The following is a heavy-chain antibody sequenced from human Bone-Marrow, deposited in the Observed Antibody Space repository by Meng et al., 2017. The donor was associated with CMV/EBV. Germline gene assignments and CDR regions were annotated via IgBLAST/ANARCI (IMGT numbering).Heavy chain of an antibody. CDR1: GYTFTTYD. D-gene: IGHD6-6*01. J-gene: IGHJ5*02. CDR2: RNPNSGNT. Sequence: ASVKVSCKASGYTFTTYDIDWVRQATGQGLEWMGWRNPNSGNTGYAQKFEGRVTMTRNTSISTAYMELSSLRSEDTAVYYCARRGVAARRGSWFDPWGQGTPVTVSS. V-gene: IGHV1-8*01. CDR3: ARRGVAARRGSWFDP.